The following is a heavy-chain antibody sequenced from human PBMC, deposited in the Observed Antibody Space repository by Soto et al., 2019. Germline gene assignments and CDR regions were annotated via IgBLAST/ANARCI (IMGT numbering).Heavy chain of an antibody. J-gene: IGHJ4*02. CDR2: IKQDGSEK. CDR3: AKNNRYCSSTNCFVFDY. V-gene: IGHV3-7*01. Sequence: EVQLVESGGGLVQPGGSLRLSCAASGFTFSSYWMSWVRQAPGKGLEWVANIKQDGSEKYYVDSVKGRFTISRDNAKNSLYLLMNSLRAEDTAVYYCAKNNRYCSSTNCFVFDYWGQGTLVTVSS. CDR1: GFTFSSYW. D-gene: IGHD2-2*01.